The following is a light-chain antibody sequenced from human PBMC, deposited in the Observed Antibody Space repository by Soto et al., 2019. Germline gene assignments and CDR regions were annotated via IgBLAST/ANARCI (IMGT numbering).Light chain of an antibody. V-gene: IGKV3-20*01. CDR3: QQFRT. J-gene: IGKJ1*01. CDR2: GAS. CDR1: QSVSSGY. Sequence: EIVLTQSPGTLSLSPGERVTSSCRASQSVSSGYLAWYQQKPGQAPRLLIYGASNRATGIPDRFSGSGSGTDFTLTVDRLEPEDLAVYYCQQFRTFGQGTKVDIK.